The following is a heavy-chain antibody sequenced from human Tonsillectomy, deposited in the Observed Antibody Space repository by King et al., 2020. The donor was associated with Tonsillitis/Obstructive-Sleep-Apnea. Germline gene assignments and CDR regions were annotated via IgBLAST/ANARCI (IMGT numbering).Heavy chain of an antibody. V-gene: IGHV3-49*04. CDR3: TRGRTSNDFWSGYDREY. Sequence: VQLVESGGGLVQPGRSLRLSCKASGFTFGDYAMSWVRQAPGKGLEWVGFIRSKAYGGTTDYAASVKGRFTISRDHYKSIAYLQMNSLKTEDTAVYYCTRGRTSNDFWSGYDREYWAQRTLVTVPS. CDR2: IRSKAYGGTT. CDR1: GFTFGDYA. D-gene: IGHD3-3*01. J-gene: IGHJ4*02.